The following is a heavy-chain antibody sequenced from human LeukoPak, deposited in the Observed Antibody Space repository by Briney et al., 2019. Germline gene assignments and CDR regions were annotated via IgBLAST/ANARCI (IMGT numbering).Heavy chain of an antibody. J-gene: IGHJ4*02. CDR1: GVRVSNASAA. V-gene: IGHV6-1*01. Sequence: KPSQTLSLTCAISGVRVSNASAAWNWIRPSPSRGLEWLGRTYYRSKWYNDYAVSVKSRITINPDTSKNQFSLQLNSVTPEDTAVYYCARGWLSLGGFDYWGQGTLVTVSS. CDR2: TYYRSKWYN. D-gene: IGHD3-16*01. CDR3: ARGWLSLGGFDY.